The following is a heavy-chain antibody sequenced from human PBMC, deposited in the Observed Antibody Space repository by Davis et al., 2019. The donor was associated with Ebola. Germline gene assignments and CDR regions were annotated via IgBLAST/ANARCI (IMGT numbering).Heavy chain of an antibody. CDR3: AKAILTGYYNDYYYYGMDV. D-gene: IGHD3-9*01. CDR2: ISSSGSTI. J-gene: IGHJ6*02. V-gene: IGHV3-23*01. Sequence: GGSLRLSCAASGFTFSSYAMSWVRQAPGKGLEWVSAISSSGSTIYYADSVKGRFTISRDNAKNSLYLQMNSLRAEDTAVYYCAKAILTGYYNDYYYYGMDVWGQGTTVTVSS. CDR1: GFTFSSYA.